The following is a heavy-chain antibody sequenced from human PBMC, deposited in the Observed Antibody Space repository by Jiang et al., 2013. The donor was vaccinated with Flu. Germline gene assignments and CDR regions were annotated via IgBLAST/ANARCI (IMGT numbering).Heavy chain of an antibody. V-gene: IGHV3-23*04. CDR2: ISGSGGST. CDR1: GFTFSSYA. CDR3: AKVLDPDYYDSSGSSN. D-gene: IGHD3-22*01. Sequence: VQLVESGGGLVQPGGSLRLSCAASGFTFSSYAMSWVRQAPGKGLEWVSAISGSGGSTYYADSVKGRFTISRDNSKNTLYLQMNSLRAEDTAVYYCAKVLDPDYYDSSGSSNWGQGTLVTVSS. J-gene: IGHJ4*02.